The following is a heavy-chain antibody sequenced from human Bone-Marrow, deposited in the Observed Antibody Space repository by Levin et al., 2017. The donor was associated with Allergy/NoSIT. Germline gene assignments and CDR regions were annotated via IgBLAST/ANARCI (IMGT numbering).Heavy chain of an antibody. CDR3: AHSTVLTGDGGYFDY. CDR2: IFFNDER. Sequence: SLTTHGMGVVWIRQPPGTALEWLALIFFNDERRYSPSLKSRLTFTKDTSKNQVVLTMTNMYPVDTATYYCAHSTVLTGDGGYFDYWGQVVLVTVAS. CDR1: SLTTHGMG. J-gene: IGHJ4*02. V-gene: IGHV2-5*01. D-gene: IGHD7-27*01.